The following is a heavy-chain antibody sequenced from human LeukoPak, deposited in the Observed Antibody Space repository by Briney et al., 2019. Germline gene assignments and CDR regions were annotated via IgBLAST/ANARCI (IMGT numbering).Heavy chain of an antibody. CDR1: GFTFSDKW. V-gene: IGHV3-74*01. D-gene: IGHD4-17*01. CDR3: SRGGYGDYNNWFDP. CDR2: ISPDGSVI. J-gene: IGHJ5*02. Sequence: GGSLRLSCEASGFTFSDKWMHWVRQTPGKGLMWVSRISPDGSVINYADSVSGRFTISRDNAKNTLYLQMNSLRAEDTAVYYCSRGGYGDYNNWFDPWGQGTLVIVSS.